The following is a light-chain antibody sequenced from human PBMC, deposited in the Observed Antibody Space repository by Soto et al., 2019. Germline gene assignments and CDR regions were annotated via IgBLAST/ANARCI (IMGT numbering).Light chain of an antibody. CDR3: QQRSNWPRT. CDR2: DVS. J-gene: IGKJ1*01. CDR1: QNISSY. V-gene: IGKV3-11*01. Sequence: PAIRDTLSCRASQNISSYLIWYQQKPGQAPRLLIYDVSNRATGIPARFSGSGSGTDFTLTISSLEPEDFAVYYCQQRSNWPRTFGQRTKVDIK.